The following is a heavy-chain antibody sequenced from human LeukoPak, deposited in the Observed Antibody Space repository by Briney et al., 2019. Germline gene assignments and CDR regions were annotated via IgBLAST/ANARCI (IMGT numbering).Heavy chain of an antibody. J-gene: IGHJ4*02. Sequence: SVKVSCKASGGTFSSYAISWVRQAPGQGPEWMGGIIPIFGTANYAQKFQGRVTMTRDTSTSTVYMELSSLRSEDTAVYYCARDLLLAAAGTGGDYWGQGTLVTVSS. CDR3: ARDLLLAAAGTGGDY. CDR2: IIPIFGTA. D-gene: IGHD6-13*01. CDR1: GGTFSSYA. V-gene: IGHV1-69*05.